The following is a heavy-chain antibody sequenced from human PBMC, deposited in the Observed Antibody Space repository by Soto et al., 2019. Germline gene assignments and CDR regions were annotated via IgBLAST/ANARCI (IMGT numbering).Heavy chain of an antibody. CDR1: GGSISSFY. V-gene: IGHV4-59*01. D-gene: IGHD1-7*01. CDR3: GRWNWRYDAFDM. CDR2: IYYSGST. J-gene: IGHJ3*02. Sequence: SETLSLTCTVSGGSISSFYWSWIRQPPGKGLEWIGYIYYSGSTNYSPSLKSRVTMSVDTSSNQFSLKLSSVTAADTAVYYCGRWNWRYDAFDMWGQGTMVTVSS.